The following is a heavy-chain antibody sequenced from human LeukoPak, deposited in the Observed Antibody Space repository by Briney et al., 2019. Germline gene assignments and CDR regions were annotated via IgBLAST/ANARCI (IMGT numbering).Heavy chain of an antibody. Sequence: ASVKVSCKASGYTFTSYGISWARQAPGQGLEWMGWISAYNGNTNYAQKLQGRVTMATDTSTSTAYMELRSLRSDDTAVYYCARDKAMETIDYWGQGTLVTVSS. CDR1: GYTFTSYG. CDR3: ARDKAMETIDY. CDR2: ISAYNGNT. J-gene: IGHJ4*02. D-gene: IGHD5-18*01. V-gene: IGHV1-18*01.